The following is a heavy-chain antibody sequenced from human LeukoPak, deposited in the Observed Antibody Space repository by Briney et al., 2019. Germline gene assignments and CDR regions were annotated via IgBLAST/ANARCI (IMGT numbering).Heavy chain of an antibody. CDR3: ARGDLAVVVAPPDY. D-gene: IGHD2-15*01. V-gene: IGHV4-59*01. CDR1: GGSISSYY. CDR2: IYYSGST. J-gene: IGHJ4*02. Sequence: SGTLSLTCTVSGGSISSYYWSWIRQPPGKGLEWIGYIYYSGSTNYNPSLKSRVTISVDTSKNQFSLKLSSVTAADTAVYYCARGDLAVVVAPPDYWGQGTLVTVSS.